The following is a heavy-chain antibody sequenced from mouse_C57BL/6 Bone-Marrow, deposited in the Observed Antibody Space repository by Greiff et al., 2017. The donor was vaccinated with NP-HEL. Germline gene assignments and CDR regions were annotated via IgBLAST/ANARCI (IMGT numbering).Heavy chain of an antibody. Sequence: VQLKQSGAELVKPGASVKLSCTASGFNIKDYYMHWVKQRTEQGLEWIGRIDPEDGETKYAPKFQGKATITADTSSNTAYRQLSSLTSEDTAVYYCASPYYYGSSPPYWYFDVWGTGTTVTVSS. CDR2: IDPEDGET. V-gene: IGHV14-2*01. CDR1: GFNIKDYY. J-gene: IGHJ1*03. CDR3: ASPYYYGSSPPYWYFDV. D-gene: IGHD1-1*01.